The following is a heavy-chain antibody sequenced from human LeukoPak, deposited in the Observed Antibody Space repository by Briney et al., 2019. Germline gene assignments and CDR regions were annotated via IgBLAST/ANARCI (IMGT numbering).Heavy chain of an antibody. CDR1: GGSFSGYY. Sequence: SETLSLTCAVYGGSFSGYYWSWIRQPPGKGLEWIGEINHSGSTNYNPSLKSRVTIPVDTSKNQFSLKLSSVTAADTAVYYCARGLYDFWSGYSYYFDYWGQGTLVTVSS. CDR3: ARGLYDFWSGYSYYFDY. V-gene: IGHV4-34*01. J-gene: IGHJ4*02. D-gene: IGHD3-3*01. CDR2: INHSGST.